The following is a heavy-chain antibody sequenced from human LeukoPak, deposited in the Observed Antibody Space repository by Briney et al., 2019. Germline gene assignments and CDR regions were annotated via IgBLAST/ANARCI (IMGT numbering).Heavy chain of an antibody. CDR1: GFTFSSYS. CDR2: ISSSSSYI. V-gene: IGHV3-21*01. J-gene: IGHJ4*02. CDR3: ARDPVDCTNGVCHSIWDY. Sequence: GGSLRLSCAASGFTFSSYSMNWVRQAPGKGLEWVSSISSSSSYIYYADSVKGRFTISRDNAKNSLYLQMTSLRAEGTAVYYCARDPVDCTNGVCHSIWDYWGQGTLVTVSS. D-gene: IGHD2-8*01.